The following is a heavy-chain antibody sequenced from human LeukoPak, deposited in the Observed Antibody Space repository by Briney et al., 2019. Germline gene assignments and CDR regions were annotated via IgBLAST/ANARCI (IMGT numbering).Heavy chain of an antibody. Sequence: PGGSLRLSCAASGFIFRNYGMSWVRQAPGKGLEWVSAISGSGGSTYYADSVKGRFTISRDNSKNTLYLQMNSLRAEDTAVYYCAKSPVLLWFGEPKVFFDYWGQGTLVTVSS. J-gene: IGHJ4*02. CDR1: GFIFRNYG. CDR3: AKSPVLLWFGEPKVFFDY. CDR2: ISGSGGST. D-gene: IGHD3-10*01. V-gene: IGHV3-23*01.